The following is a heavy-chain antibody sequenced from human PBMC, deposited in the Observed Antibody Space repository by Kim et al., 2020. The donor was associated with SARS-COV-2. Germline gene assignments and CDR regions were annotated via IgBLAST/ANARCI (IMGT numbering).Heavy chain of an antibody. V-gene: IGHV3-15*01. Sequence: GGSLRLSCAASGFTFSNAWMSWVRQAPGKGLEWVGRIKSKTDGGTTDYAAPVKGRFTISRDDSKNTLYLQMNSLKTEDTAVYYCTTAPGVVKRPYYYGMDVWGQGTTVTVSS. CDR3: TTAPGVVKRPYYYGMDV. CDR2: IKSKTDGGTT. CDR1: GFTFSNAW. J-gene: IGHJ6*02. D-gene: IGHD2-15*01.